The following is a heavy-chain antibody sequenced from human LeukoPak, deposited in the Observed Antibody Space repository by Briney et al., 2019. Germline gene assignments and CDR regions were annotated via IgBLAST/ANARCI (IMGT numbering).Heavy chain of an antibody. J-gene: IGHJ4*02. CDR3: ARAPAVDYTSLGDY. CDR2: INPNSGDT. CDR1: GYTLTDHY. Sequence: ASVKVSCKASGYTLTDHYLHWVRRAPGQGLEWMGWINPNSGDTYYAQKFQGRVTMTRDTSIGTASMELTRLRSDDTAVYFCARAPAVDYTSLGDYWGQGTLVTVSS. V-gene: IGHV1-2*02. D-gene: IGHD4-11*01.